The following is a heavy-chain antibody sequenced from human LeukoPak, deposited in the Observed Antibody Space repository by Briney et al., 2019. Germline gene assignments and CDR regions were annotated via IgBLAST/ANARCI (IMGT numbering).Heavy chain of an antibody. V-gene: IGHV1-2*02. D-gene: IGHD6-13*01. Sequence: ASVKVSCKASGYTFTSYDINWVRQATGQGLEWMGWMNPNSGGTNYAQKFQGRVTMTRDTSISTAYMELSRLRSDDTAVYYCARPDSSTRRKNWFDPWGQGTLVTVSS. CDR1: GYTFTSYD. CDR2: MNPNSGGT. J-gene: IGHJ5*02. CDR3: ARPDSSTRRKNWFDP.